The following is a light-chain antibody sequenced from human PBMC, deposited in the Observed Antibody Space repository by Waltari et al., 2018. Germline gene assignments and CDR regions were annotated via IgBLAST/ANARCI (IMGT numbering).Light chain of an antibody. CDR3: SSYTRSTSYV. Sequence: QSALTQPASVSGSPGQSITISCTGTSSDVGGYNYVSWYQQHPGKAPKLMLYDVSKRPSGVSNRCSGSKSGNTASLTISELQAEDEADYDCSSYTRSTSYVVGTGTKVTVL. CDR2: DVS. J-gene: IGLJ1*01. CDR1: SSDVGGYNY. V-gene: IGLV2-14*01.